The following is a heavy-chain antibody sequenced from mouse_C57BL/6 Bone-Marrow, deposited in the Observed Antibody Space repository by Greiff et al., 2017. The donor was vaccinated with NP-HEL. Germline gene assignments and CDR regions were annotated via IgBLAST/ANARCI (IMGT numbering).Heavy chain of an antibody. J-gene: IGHJ4*01. CDR3: ARRVHYYGYAMDY. CDR2: ISNGGGRT. V-gene: IGHV5-12*01. CDR1: GFTFSDYY. Sequence: EVMLVESGGGLVQPGGSLKLSCAASGFTFSDYYMYWVRQTPEKRLEWVAYISNGGGRTYYPDTVKGRFTISRDNAKNTLYLQMSRLKSEDTAMYYCARRVHYYGYAMDYWGQGTSVTVSS. D-gene: IGHD1-1*01.